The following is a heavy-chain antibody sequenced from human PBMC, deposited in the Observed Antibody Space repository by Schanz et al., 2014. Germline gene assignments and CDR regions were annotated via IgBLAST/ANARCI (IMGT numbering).Heavy chain of an antibody. J-gene: IGHJ4*02. CDR3: ARDYAGFDC. V-gene: IGHV3-11*06. Sequence: VQLVESGGGLMQPGGSLRLSCAVSGFSVSTNYMSWVRQAPGKGLEWVSYISSSSIYTNYADSMKGRFTISRDNAKNSLYLQMNSLRAEDTAVYYCARDYAGFDCWGQGTLVTVSS. D-gene: IGHD3-16*01. CDR1: GFSVSTNY. CDR2: ISSSSIYT.